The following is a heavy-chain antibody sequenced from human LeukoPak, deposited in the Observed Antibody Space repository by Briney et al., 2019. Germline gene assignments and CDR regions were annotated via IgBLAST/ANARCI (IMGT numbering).Heavy chain of an antibody. CDR1: GFTLSSYW. Sequence: PGGSLRLSCAASGFTLSSYWMSWVRQAPGKGLEWVANIKQDGSEKYYVDSVKGRFTISRDNAKNSLYLQMNSLRAEDTAVYYCARERSYSSGWYKYYWGQGTLVTVSS. D-gene: IGHD6-19*01. CDR3: ARERSYSSGWYKYY. J-gene: IGHJ4*02. V-gene: IGHV3-7*01. CDR2: IKQDGSEK.